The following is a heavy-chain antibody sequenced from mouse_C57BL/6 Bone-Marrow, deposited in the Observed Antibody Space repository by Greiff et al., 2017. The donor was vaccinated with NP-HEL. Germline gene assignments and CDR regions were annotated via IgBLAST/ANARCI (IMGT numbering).Heavy chain of an antibody. D-gene: IGHD1-1*01. J-gene: IGHJ1*03. Sequence: EVQLVESGGGLVQPKGSLKLSCAASGFSFNTYAMNWVRQAPGKGLEWVARIRSKSNNYATYYADSVKDRFTISRDDAESMLYLQMNNLKPDATAMYSCVRQNYSGTIWDWYFDVWGTGTTVTVSS. V-gene: IGHV10-1*01. CDR1: GFSFNTYA. CDR3: VRQNYSGTIWDWYFDV. CDR2: IRSKSNNYAT.